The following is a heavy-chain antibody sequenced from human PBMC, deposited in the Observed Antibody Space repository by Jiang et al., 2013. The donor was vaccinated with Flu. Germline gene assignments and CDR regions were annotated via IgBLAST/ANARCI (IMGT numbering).Heavy chain of an antibody. CDR2: ISSSSSYT. CDR1: GFTFSDYY. CDR3: AMGTSLDDDAFDI. V-gene: IGHV3-11*03. J-gene: IGHJ3*02. D-gene: IGHD7-27*01. Sequence: VQLLESGGGLVKPGGSLRLSCAASGFTFSDYYMSWIRQAPGKGLEWVSYISSSSSYTNYADSVKGRFTISRDNAKNSLYLQMNSLRAEDTAVYYCAMGTSLDDDAFDIWGQGTMVTVSS.